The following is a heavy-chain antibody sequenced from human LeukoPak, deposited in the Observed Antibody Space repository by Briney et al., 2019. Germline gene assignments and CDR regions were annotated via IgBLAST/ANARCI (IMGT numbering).Heavy chain of an antibody. CDR2: NSGSGGST. D-gene: IGHD6-19*01. Sequence: GGSLRLSCAASGFTFSSYAMSWVRQAPGKGLEWVSANSGSGGSTYYADSVKGRFTISRDNSKNTLYLQMNSLRAEDTAVYYCAKEESIAVAGSGDYWGQGTLVTVSS. V-gene: IGHV3-23*01. J-gene: IGHJ4*02. CDR3: AKEESIAVAGSGDY. CDR1: GFTFSSYA.